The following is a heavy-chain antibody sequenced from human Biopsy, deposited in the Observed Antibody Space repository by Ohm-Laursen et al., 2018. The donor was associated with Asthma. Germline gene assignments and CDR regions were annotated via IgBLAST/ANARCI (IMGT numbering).Heavy chain of an antibody. V-gene: IGHV3-74*01. CDR1: GLTFSDYW. Sequence: GSLRLSCAASGLTFSDYWMHWVRQAPGKGLEWASRVKGDGRRTSYADSVKGRFTISRDNAKNSLYLQMNSLRAEDTAVYYCARDSYSSGLYDDFESWDQGTLVTVSS. CDR3: ARDSYSSGLYDDFES. CDR2: VKGDGRRT. J-gene: IGHJ4*02. D-gene: IGHD6-19*01.